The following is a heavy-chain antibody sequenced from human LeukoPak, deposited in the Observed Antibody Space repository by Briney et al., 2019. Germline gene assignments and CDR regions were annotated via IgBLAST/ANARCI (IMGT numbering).Heavy chain of an antibody. CDR2: IYYSGST. D-gene: IGHD3-16*01. J-gene: IGHJ4*02. Sequence: SETLSLTCTVSGGSISSYYWSWIRQPPGKGLEWIGYIYYSGSTNYNPSLKSRVTISVDTSKNQFSLKLSSVTAADTAVYYCARQTITFGGVVLFDYWGQGTLVTVSS. V-gene: IGHV4-59*08. CDR3: ARQTITFGGVVLFDY. CDR1: GGSISSYY.